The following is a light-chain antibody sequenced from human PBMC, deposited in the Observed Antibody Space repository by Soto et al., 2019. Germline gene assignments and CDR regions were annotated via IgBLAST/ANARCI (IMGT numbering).Light chain of an antibody. CDR2: KAS. CDR1: QTISSW. J-gene: IGKJ5*01. V-gene: IGKV1-5*03. Sequence: DIQMTQSPSTMSASVGDRVTITCRASQTISSWLAWYQQKPGKAPKLLIYKASTLKSGVPSRFSGSGSGTDFTLTISRLEPEDFAVYYCQQYGSSPPITFAQGTRLEI. CDR3: QQYGSSPPIT.